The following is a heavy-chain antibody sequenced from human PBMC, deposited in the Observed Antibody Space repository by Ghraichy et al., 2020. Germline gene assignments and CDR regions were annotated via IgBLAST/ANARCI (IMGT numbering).Heavy chain of an antibody. V-gene: IGHV4-59*01. CDR2: IYGSGST. J-gene: IGHJ4*02. D-gene: IGHD3-16*01. CDR1: GASISNYY. Sequence: SETLSLTCTVSGASISNYYWSWIRQPPGKGLEWIGYIYGSGSTNYNPSLKSRVTISADRSKNQFSLKLSSVTAADTAVYYCASYGGVTTLDYWGQGTLVTVSS. CDR3: ASYGGVTTLDY.